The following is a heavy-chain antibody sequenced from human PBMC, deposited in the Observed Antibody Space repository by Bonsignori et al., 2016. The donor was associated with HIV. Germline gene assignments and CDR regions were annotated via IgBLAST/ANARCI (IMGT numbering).Heavy chain of an antibody. Sequence: VRQAPGKGLEWVAFIRYDGTNKYYADSVKGRFTISRDNSRDTLYVQLNSLRTEDTAIYYCALSGDPAALPDTPYFSFYYMDVWGKGTTVTVSS. J-gene: IGHJ6*03. V-gene: IGHV3-30*02. CDR2: IRYDGTNK. D-gene: IGHD2-2*01. CDR3: ALSGDPAALPDTPYFSFYYMDV.